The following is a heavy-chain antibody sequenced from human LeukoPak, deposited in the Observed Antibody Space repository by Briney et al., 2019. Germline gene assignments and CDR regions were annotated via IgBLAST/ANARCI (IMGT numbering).Heavy chain of an antibody. D-gene: IGHD4-11*01. J-gene: IGHJ6*03. Sequence: PGGSLRLSCAASGFTFSNYGMHWVRQAPGKGLEWVAFIRYDERNTYYADSVKGRFTISRDSSKNTLYLQMNSLRAEDTAVYYCARDRAVTTQRGYYYYMDVWGKGTTVTVSS. CDR2: IRYDERNT. CDR1: GFTFSNYG. CDR3: ARDRAVTTQRGYYYYMDV. V-gene: IGHV3-30*02.